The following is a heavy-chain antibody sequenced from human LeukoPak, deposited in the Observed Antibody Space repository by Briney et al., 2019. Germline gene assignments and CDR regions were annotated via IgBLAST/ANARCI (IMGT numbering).Heavy chain of an antibody. CDR3: ASEWLLYPYYFDY. CDR2: ISSSSSTI. J-gene: IGHJ4*02. CDR1: GFTFSSYS. Sequence: GGSLRLSCAASGFTFSSYSMNWVRQAPRKGLEWVSYISSSSSTIYYVDSVKGRFTISRDNAKNSLYLQMNSLRAEDTAVYYCASEWLLYPYYFDYWGQGTLVTVSS. D-gene: IGHD3-3*01. V-gene: IGHV3-48*01.